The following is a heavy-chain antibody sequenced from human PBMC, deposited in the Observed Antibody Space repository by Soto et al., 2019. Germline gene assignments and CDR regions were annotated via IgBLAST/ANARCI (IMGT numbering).Heavy chain of an antibody. J-gene: IGHJ4*02. CDR2: ITITGDTT. V-gene: IGHV3-23*04. CDR1: GFIFTTSD. Sequence: EVQLVESEGGLVQPGGSLRLSCEASGFIFTTSDMSWVRQAPGKGLEWISSITITGDTTHYADSVKGRFTISRDNSRKEVYLQMNSRRVDGTDVVYCAKGGGGDHGYWGQGTLVAVSS. CDR3: AKGGGGDHGY. D-gene: IGHD2-21*02.